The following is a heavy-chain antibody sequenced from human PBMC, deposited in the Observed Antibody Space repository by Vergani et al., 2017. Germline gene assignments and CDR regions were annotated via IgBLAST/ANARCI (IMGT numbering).Heavy chain of an antibody. CDR1: GFTFSSYS. V-gene: IGHV3-48*01. J-gene: IGHJ4*02. D-gene: IGHD2-21*01. CDR2: ISSSSSPI. CDR3: ARKVIMGFDY. Sequence: EVQLVESGGGLVQPGGSLRLSCAASGFTFSSYSMNWVRQAPGKGLEWVSYISSSSSPIYYAYSVKGRFTISRDNAKNSLYLQMNSLRAEDTAVYYCARKVIMGFDYWGQGTLVTVSS.